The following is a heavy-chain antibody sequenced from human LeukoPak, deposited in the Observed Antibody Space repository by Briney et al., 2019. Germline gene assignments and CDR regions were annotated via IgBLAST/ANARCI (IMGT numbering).Heavy chain of an antibody. J-gene: IGHJ5*02. V-gene: IGHV3-30*03. CDR1: GFTFSSYG. Sequence: GGSLRLSCAASGFTFSSYGMHWVRQAPGKGLEWVAVISYDGSNKYYADSVKGRFTISRDNSKNTLYLQMNSLRAEDTAVYYCARDLTSSSWSWFDPWGQGTLVTVSS. CDR3: ARDLTSSSWSWFDP. CDR2: ISYDGSNK. D-gene: IGHD6-13*01.